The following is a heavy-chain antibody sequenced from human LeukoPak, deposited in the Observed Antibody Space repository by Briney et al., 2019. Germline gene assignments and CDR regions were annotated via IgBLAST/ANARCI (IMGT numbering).Heavy chain of an antibody. V-gene: IGHV3-7*01. D-gene: IGHD6-6*01. CDR3: ATGRAAHLFDF. Sequence: GGSLRLSCAASGFTFNTYGMHWVRQPPGKGLEWVANVKQDGSEKYYVDSVKGRFTISRVNAKNSLYLQMNSLRAEDTAVYYCATGRAAHLFDFWGQGTLVTVSS. CDR2: VKQDGSEK. CDR1: GFTFNTYG. J-gene: IGHJ4*02.